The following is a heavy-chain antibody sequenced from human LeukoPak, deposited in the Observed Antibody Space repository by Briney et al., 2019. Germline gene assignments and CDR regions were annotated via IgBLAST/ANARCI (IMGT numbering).Heavy chain of an antibody. D-gene: IGHD3-22*01. J-gene: IGHJ4*02. CDR3: ARGLSRYYYDSSGYTKPYYFDY. V-gene: IGHV1-8*01. Sequence: ASVKVSCKASGYTFTSYDINWVRQATGQGLEWMGWMNPNSGNTGYAQKFQGRVTMTRNTSISTAYMELSSPRSEDTAVYYCARGLSRYYYDSSGYTKPYYFDYWGQGTLVTVSS. CDR2: MNPNSGNT. CDR1: GYTFTSYD.